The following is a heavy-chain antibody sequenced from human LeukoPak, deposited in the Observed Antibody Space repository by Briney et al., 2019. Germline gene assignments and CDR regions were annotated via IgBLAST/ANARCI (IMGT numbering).Heavy chain of an antibody. V-gene: IGHV1-2*02. CDR2: INPNSGGT. D-gene: IGHD1-20*01. Sequence: ASVKASCKASGYTFTGYYMHWVGQAPGQAPDSMGWINPNSGGTNYAQKFQGRVTMTRDTSISTAYMELSRLRSDDTAVYYCARGVSITGYYMDVWGKGTTVTVSS. CDR3: ARGVSITGYYMDV. J-gene: IGHJ6*03. CDR1: GYTFTGYY.